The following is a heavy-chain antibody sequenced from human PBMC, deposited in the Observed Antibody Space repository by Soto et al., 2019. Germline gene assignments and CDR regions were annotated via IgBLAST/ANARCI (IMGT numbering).Heavy chain of an antibody. CDR2: IYHSGST. D-gene: IGHD3-16*01. Sequence: SETLSLTCAVSGYSISSGYYWGWIRQPPGKGLEWIGSIYHSGSTYYNPSLKSRVTISVDTSKNQFSLKLSSVTAADTAVYYCARDSSSFDWGQGTLVTVS. V-gene: IGHV4-38-2*02. J-gene: IGHJ4*02. CDR1: GYSISSGYY. CDR3: ARDSSSFD.